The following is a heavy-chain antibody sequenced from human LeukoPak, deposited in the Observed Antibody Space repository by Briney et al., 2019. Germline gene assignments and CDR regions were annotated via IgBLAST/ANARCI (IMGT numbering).Heavy chain of an antibody. D-gene: IGHD6-13*01. CDR1: GGSFSGYY. Sequence: PSETLSLTCAVYGGSFSGYYWSWIRQPPGKGLEWIGEINHSGSTNYNPSLKSRVTISVDTSKNQFSLKLSSVTAADTAVYYRARGDQQLVRAFDIWGQGTMVTVSS. CDR3: ARGDQQLVRAFDI. CDR2: INHSGST. J-gene: IGHJ3*02. V-gene: IGHV4-34*01.